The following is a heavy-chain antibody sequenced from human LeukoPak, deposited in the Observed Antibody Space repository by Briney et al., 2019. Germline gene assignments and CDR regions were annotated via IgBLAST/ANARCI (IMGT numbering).Heavy chain of an antibody. V-gene: IGHV3-7*04. CDR2: IKRDGSEK. CDR3: ARGYGNSIHFDY. D-gene: IGHD4-11*01. J-gene: IGHJ4*02. CDR1: GFTFSSYW. Sequence: GGSLRLSCAASGFTFSSYWMSWVRQAPGKGLEWVANIKRDGSEKYYVDSVKGRFTISRDNAKNSLYLQMNSLRAEEAAVYYCARGYGNSIHFDYWGQGTLVTVSS.